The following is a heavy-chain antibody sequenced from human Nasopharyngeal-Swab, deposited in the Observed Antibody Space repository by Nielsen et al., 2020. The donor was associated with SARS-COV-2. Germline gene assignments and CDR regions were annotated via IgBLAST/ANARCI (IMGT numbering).Heavy chain of an antibody. CDR2: IVVGSGNT. Sequence: SVKVSCKASGFTFTSSAMQWVRQARGQRLEWIGWIVVGSGNTNYAQKFQERVTITRDMSTSTAYMELSSPRSEDTAVYYCAAAYYDILTGLDYYYYYGMDVWGQGTTVTVSS. CDR3: AAAYYDILTGLDYYYYYGMDV. D-gene: IGHD3-9*01. J-gene: IGHJ6*02. CDR1: GFTFTSSA. V-gene: IGHV1-58*02.